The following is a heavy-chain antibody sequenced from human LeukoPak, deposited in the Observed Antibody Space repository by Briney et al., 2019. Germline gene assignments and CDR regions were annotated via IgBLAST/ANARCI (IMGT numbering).Heavy chain of an antibody. D-gene: IGHD4-17*01. CDR3: ARSIPDYGDHLGWFDP. J-gene: IGHJ5*02. V-gene: IGHV4-61*02. CDR1: GGSISSGSYY. CDR2: IYTSGST. Sequence: SETLSLTCTVSGGSISSGSYYWSWIRQPAGKGLELIGRIYTSGSTNYNPSLKSRVTISVDTSKNQFSLKLSSVTAADTAVYYCARSIPDYGDHLGWFDPWGQGTLVTVSS.